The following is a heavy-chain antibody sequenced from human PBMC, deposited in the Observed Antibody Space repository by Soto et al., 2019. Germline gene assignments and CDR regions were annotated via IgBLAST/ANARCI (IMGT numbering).Heavy chain of an antibody. CDR2: VYTSETT. V-gene: IGHV4-4*07. Sequence: QVQLQESGPGLVKPSETLSLTCTVSGGSMSGYYWSWIRQSAGKGLEWIGRVYTSETTYYNPSLKSLVTLSLDTYNNQFSLNLYSLTAADTAVYYWAGNIAAAGRRYYGMDVWGQGTTVTVSS. J-gene: IGHJ6*02. D-gene: IGHD6-13*01. CDR3: AGNIAAAGRRYYGMDV. CDR1: GGSMSGYY.